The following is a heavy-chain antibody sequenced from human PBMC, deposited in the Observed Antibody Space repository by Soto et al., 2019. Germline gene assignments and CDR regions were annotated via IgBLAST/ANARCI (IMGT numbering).Heavy chain of an antibody. CDR3: ARNYGGNSQFFDL. V-gene: IGHV4-59*11. Sequence: QVQLQESGPGLVKPWETLSLTCSVSGDAISRHYWSWIRQSPGKGLEWLGYFFHTGTALYNPSLKSRVSMSVDTSKNQFSLRLTSVIPADTAVYFCARNYGGNSQFFDLWGRGTLVTVSS. J-gene: IGHJ2*01. CDR2: FFHTGTA. CDR1: GDAISRHY. D-gene: IGHD4-17*01.